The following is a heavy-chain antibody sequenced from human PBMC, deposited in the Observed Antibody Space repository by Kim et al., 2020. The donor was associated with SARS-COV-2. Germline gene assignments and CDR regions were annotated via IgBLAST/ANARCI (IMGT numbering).Heavy chain of an antibody. Sequence: GGSLRLSCAASGFTFSSYGMHWVRQAPGKGLEWVAVISYDGSKKYYADSVEGRFTISRDNSKDTVYLQMDSLRAEDTAVYYCARVNGGNVDNGGSSDV. D-gene: IGHD3-16*01. CDR3: ARVNGGNVDNGGSSDV. J-gene: IGHJ6*01. CDR1: GFTFSSYG. CDR2: ISYDGSKK. V-gene: IGHV3-30*03.